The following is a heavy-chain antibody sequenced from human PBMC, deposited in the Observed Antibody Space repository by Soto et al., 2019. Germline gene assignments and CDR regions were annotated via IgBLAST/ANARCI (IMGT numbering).Heavy chain of an antibody. Sequence: EEQLVESGGAVVQPGGSLRLSCEASGFTFGSYTMHWVRQAPGKGLEWVSLISWNGGSSFYADSVKGRFTISRDNSRGSLYLQMNSLRPEDSALFYCAKNIGAHGSGGGDVWGHGTTVTVSS. D-gene: IGHD3-10*01. CDR2: ISWNGGSS. J-gene: IGHJ6*02. CDR3: AKNIGAHGSGGGDV. V-gene: IGHV3-43*01. CDR1: GFTFGSYT.